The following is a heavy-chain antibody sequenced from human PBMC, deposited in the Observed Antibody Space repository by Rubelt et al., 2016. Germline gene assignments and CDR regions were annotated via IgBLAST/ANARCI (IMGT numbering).Heavy chain of an antibody. D-gene: IGHD3-16*01. CDR1: GFTFSSYA. CDR2: IIGSGDST. CDR3: ARDLGSSPFDY. Sequence: EVQLVESGGGVVQPGGSLRLSCAASGFTFSSYAMSWVRQAPGKGLEWVSIIIGSGDSTYYADSVKGRFTISRDNSKNTLYLQMNSLRAEDTAVYYCARDLGSSPFDYWGQGTLVTVS. V-gene: IGHV3-23*04. J-gene: IGHJ4*02.